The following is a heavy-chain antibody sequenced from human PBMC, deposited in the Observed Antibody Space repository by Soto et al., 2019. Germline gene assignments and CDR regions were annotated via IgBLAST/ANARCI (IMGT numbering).Heavy chain of an antibody. CDR3: ARDRYGSIDY. J-gene: IGHJ4*02. CDR2: ISSSSSTI. V-gene: IGHV3-48*01. CDR1: GFTFSSYS. Sequence: EVQLVESGGGLVQPGGSLRLSCAASGFTFSSYSMNWVRQARGKGLEWVSYISSSSSTIYYADSVKGRFTISRDNAKNSLYLQMNSLRAEDTAVYYCARDRYGSIDYWGQGTLVTVSS. D-gene: IGHD3-10*01.